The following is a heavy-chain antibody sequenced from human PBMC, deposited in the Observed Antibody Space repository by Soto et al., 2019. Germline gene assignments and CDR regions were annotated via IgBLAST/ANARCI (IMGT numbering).Heavy chain of an antibody. D-gene: IGHD5-12*01. CDR2: IIPILGIA. CDR1: GGTFSSYT. V-gene: IGHV1-69*02. Sequence: QVQLVQSGAAVKKPGSSVKVSCNASGGTFSSYTISWVRQAPGQGLEWMGRIIPILGIANYAQKFQGRVTITADKSTSTAYMDLSSLRSEDTAVYYCARTQNSGYDFYDYYYYMDVWGKGTTVTVSS. J-gene: IGHJ6*03. CDR3: ARTQNSGYDFYDYYYYMDV.